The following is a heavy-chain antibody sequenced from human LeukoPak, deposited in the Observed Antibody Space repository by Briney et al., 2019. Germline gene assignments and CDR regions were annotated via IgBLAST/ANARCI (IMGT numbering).Heavy chain of an antibody. CDR3: ARGVQMATIPPFDY. V-gene: IGHV4-59*12. CDR1: GGSISSYY. J-gene: IGHJ4*02. Sequence: PSETLSLTCTVSGGSISSYYWSWIRQPPGKGLEWIGYIYYSGSTNYNPSLKSRVTISVDTSKNQFSLKLSSVTAADTAVYYCARGVQMATIPPFDYWGQGTLVTVSS. D-gene: IGHD5-24*01. CDR2: IYYSGST.